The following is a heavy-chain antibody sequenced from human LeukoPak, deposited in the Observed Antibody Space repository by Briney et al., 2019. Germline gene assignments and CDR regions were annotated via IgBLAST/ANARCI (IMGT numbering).Heavy chain of an antibody. Sequence: SETLSLTCAVYGGSFSGYYWSWIRQPPGKGLEWIGEINHSGSTNYNPSLKSRVTISVDTSKNQFSLKLSSVTAADTAVYYCARGLRYYGSGNYYNGGGYFDYWGQGTLVTVSS. CDR1: GGSFSGYY. D-gene: IGHD3-10*01. CDR3: ARGLRYYGSGNYYNGGGYFDY. CDR2: INHSGST. V-gene: IGHV4-34*01. J-gene: IGHJ4*02.